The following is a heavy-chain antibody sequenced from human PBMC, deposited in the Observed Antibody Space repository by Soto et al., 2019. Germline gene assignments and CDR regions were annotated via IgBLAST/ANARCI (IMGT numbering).Heavy chain of an antibody. CDR3: VQSRCGGDCLQSYSSHSYYGLDV. CDR2: IYWDDDK. CDR1: GFSLSTIGVG. D-gene: IGHD2-21*02. Sequence: QITLKESGPTLVKPTQTLTLTCTFSGFSLSTIGVGVGWIRQPPGKALEWLALIYWDDDKRYSPSLKSRLTATKENSKYQVVLTMTNTDPVDTATYYCVQSRCGGDCLQSYSSHSYYGLDVWGQGTTVTVSS. J-gene: IGHJ6*02. V-gene: IGHV2-5*02.